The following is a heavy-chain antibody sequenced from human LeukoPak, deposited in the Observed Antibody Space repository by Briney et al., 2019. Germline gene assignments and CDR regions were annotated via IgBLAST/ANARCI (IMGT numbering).Heavy chain of an antibody. D-gene: IGHD1-1*01. J-gene: IGHJ4*02. Sequence: SETLSLTCTVSGASIRNYYWSWIQQSAGKGLEWIGRISSSGNTNYNPSLKSRVTMSVDTSKNQFSLKLSSVTAADTAVYYCARAPPGTGDFDYWGQGTLVTVSS. CDR1: GASIRNYY. CDR2: ISSSGNT. V-gene: IGHV4-4*07. CDR3: ARAPPGTGDFDY.